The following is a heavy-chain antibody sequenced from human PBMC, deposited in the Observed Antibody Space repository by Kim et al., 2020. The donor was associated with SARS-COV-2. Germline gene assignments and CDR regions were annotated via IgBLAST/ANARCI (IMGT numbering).Heavy chain of an antibody. Sequence: GGSLRLSCTASGFTFGDYAMSWFRQAPGEGLEWVGFIRSKAYGGTTEYAASVKGRFTISRDDSKSIAYLQMNSLKTEDTAVYYCTRVPVLLWFGEPEYYFDYWGQGTLVTVSS. CDR2: IRSKAYGGTT. J-gene: IGHJ4*02. V-gene: IGHV3-49*03. CDR3: TRVPVLLWFGEPEYYFDY. CDR1: GFTFGDYA. D-gene: IGHD3-10*01.